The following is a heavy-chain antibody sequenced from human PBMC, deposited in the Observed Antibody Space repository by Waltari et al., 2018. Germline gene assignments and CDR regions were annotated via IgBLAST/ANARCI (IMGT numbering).Heavy chain of an antibody. V-gene: IGHV3-30*18. CDR1: GFTFSSYG. D-gene: IGHD3-3*01. J-gene: IGHJ6*02. Sequence: QVQLVESGGGVVQPGRSLRLSCAASGFTFSSYGMHWVRQAPGKGLEWVAVISYDGRNKYYADSVKGRFTISRDKSKNTLYLQMNSLRAEDTAVYYCAKDLRTYYDFWSGYSYGMDVWGQGTTVIVSS. CDR3: AKDLRTYYDFWSGYSYGMDV. CDR2: ISYDGRNK.